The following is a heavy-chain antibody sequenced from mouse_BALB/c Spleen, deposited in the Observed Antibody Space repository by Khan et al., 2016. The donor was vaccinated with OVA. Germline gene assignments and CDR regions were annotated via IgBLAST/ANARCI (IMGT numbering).Heavy chain of an antibody. CDR1: GYTFINYW. D-gene: IGHD1-3*01. V-gene: IGHV1-7*01. Sequence: QVQLKESGAELAKPGASVKMSCKASGYTFINYWILWVKQRPGQGLEWIGNINPSTGYTEYNQNFQDKATLTADKSSSTAYMQLSSLTSEDSAVYYCARSGRRWDFDYWGQGTTLTVSS. CDR2: INPSTGYT. CDR3: ARSGRRWDFDY. J-gene: IGHJ2*01.